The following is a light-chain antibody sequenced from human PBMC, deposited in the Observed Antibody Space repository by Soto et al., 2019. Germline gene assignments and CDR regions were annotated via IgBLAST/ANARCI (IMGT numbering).Light chain of an antibody. CDR1: SSDVGSYNL. V-gene: IGLV2-23*01. Sequence: QSALTQPASVSGSPGQSITISCTGTSSDVGSYNLVSWYQQHPGKAPKLMIYEGSKRPSGVSNRFSGSKSGNTASLTISGLHAEHEADYYCCSYAGSSTPVVFGGGTKLTVL. CDR2: EGS. J-gene: IGLJ2*01. CDR3: CSYAGSSTPVV.